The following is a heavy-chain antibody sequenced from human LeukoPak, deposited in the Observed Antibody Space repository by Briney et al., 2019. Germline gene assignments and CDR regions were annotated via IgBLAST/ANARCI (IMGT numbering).Heavy chain of an antibody. CDR2: LTNSGGSGGVT. CDR1: GFTFSTYA. Sequence: GGSLRLSCAASGFTFSTYAMSWVRQAPGKGLEWVSALTNSGGSGGVTYYADSVKGRFIISGDNSKSTLYLQLSSLRAEDTAVYYCAKAMSTDHYDSRGFYRVDFDSWGQGTLVTVSS. CDR3: AKAMSTDHYDSRGFYRVDFDS. J-gene: IGHJ4*02. D-gene: IGHD3-22*01. V-gene: IGHV3-23*01.